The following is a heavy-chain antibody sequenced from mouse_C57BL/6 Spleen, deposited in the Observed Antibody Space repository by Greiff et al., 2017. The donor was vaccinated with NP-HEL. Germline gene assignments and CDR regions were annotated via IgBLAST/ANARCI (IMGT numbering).Heavy chain of an antibody. D-gene: IGHD1-1*01. V-gene: IGHV1-53*01. J-gene: IGHJ2*01. CDR1: GYTFTSYW. Sequence: VQLQQPGTELVKPGASVKLSCKASGYTFTSYWMHWVKQRPGQGLEWIGNINPSNGGTNYNEKFKSKATLTVDKSSSTAYMQLSSLTSEDSAVYYCARDGIYYYGSSYGFDYWGQGTTLTVSS. CDR3: ARDGIYYYGSSYGFDY. CDR2: INPSNGGT.